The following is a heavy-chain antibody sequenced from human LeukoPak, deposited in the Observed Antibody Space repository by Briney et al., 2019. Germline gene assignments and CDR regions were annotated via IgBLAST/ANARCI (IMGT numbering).Heavy chain of an antibody. Sequence: ASVKVSCKASGDTFTGYFMHWVRQAPGQGLEWMGWIIPNSGDTKYVQKFQGSVTMTRDTSIGTAYMELSRLRSDDTAVYYCARSTAALSLYYYYYMDVWGKGTTVTVSS. V-gene: IGHV1-2*02. CDR3: ARSTAALSLYYYYYMDV. CDR2: IIPNSGDT. D-gene: IGHD6-13*01. CDR1: GDTFTGYF. J-gene: IGHJ6*03.